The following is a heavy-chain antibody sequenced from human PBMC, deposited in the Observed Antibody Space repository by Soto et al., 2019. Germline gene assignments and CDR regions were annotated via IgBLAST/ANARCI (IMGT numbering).Heavy chain of an antibody. CDR3: ARAGRFDTSGTPGY. V-gene: IGHV3-48*02. J-gene: IGHJ4*02. D-gene: IGHD3-22*01. Sequence: GGSLRLSCAASGFTFSSYGMNWVRQAPGKGLEWVSYISSSSSTIYYADSVKGRFTISRDNAKNPLYLQMDSLRDEDTAVYYCARAGRFDTSGTPGYWGQGTLVTVSS. CDR2: ISSSSSTI. CDR1: GFTFSSYG.